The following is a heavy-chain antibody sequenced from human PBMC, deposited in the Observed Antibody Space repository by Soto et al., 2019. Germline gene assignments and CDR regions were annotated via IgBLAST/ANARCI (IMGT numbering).Heavy chain of an antibody. CDR1: GYSFTSYW. CDR2: IDPSDSYT. CDR3: ARPGVAAAGTDYYYYGMDV. Sequence: GESLKISCKGSGYSFTSYWISWVRQMPGKGLEWMGRIDPSDSYTNHSPSFQGHVTISADKSISTAYLQWSSLKASDTAMYYCARPGVAAAGTDYYYYGMDVWGQGTTVTVSS. V-gene: IGHV5-10-1*01. J-gene: IGHJ6*02. D-gene: IGHD6-13*01.